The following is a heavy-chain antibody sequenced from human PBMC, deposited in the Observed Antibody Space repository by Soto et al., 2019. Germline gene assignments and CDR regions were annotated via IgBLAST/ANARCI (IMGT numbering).Heavy chain of an antibody. Sequence: SETLSLTCAVYGGSFSGYYWSWIRQPPGKGLEWIGEINHSGSTNYNPSLKSRVTISVDTSKNQFSLKLSSVTTADTAVYYCARAPSKSSGWYTGNWFDPWGQGTLVTVSS. J-gene: IGHJ5*02. CDR1: GGSFSGYY. D-gene: IGHD6-19*01. CDR2: INHSGST. CDR3: ARAPSKSSGWYTGNWFDP. V-gene: IGHV4-34*01.